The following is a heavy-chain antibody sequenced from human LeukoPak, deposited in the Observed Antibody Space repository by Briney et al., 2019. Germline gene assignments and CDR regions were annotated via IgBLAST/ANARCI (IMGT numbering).Heavy chain of an antibody. J-gene: IGHJ5*02. V-gene: IGHV4-31*03. CDR1: GGSISSGGYY. Sequence: PSETLSLTCTVSGGSISSGGYYWSWIRRHPGKGLEWIGYIYYSGTTYYNPSLKSRVTISVDTSKNQFSLMLSSVTAADTAVYYCANYGSGTCRFDPWGQGTLVTVSS. CDR3: ANYGSGTCRFDP. D-gene: IGHD3-10*01. CDR2: IYYSGTT.